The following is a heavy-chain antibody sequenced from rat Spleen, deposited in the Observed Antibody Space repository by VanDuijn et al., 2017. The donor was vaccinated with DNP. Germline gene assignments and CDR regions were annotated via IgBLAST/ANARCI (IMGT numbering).Heavy chain of an antibody. CDR3: ARGLNYGGYNYYWYLDF. CDR1: GYSITSNY. V-gene: IGHV3-1*01. J-gene: IGHJ1*01. Sequence: EVQLQESGPGLVKPSQSLSLTCSVTGYSITSNYWAWIRKFPGNKMEWMGYISYSGSTSYNPSLKSRISITRDTSKNPFFLKLNSVTTEDTATYYCARGLNYGGYNYYWYLDFWGPGTMVTVSS. CDR2: ISYSGST. D-gene: IGHD1-11*01.